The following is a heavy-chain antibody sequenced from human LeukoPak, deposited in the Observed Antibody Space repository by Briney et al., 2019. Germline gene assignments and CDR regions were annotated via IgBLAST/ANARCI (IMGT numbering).Heavy chain of an antibody. J-gene: IGHJ4*02. CDR3: ARTPTTVVTYYFYY. V-gene: IGHV4-38-2*01. CDR2: IYHSGST. Sequence: SETLSLTCAVSGYSLSSGYYWGWIRQPPGKGLEWIGSIYHSGSTYYNPSLKSRVTISVDTSKNQFSLKLSSVTAADTAVYYCARTPTTVVTYYFYYWGQGTLVTVSS. CDR1: GYSLSSGYY. D-gene: IGHD4-23*01.